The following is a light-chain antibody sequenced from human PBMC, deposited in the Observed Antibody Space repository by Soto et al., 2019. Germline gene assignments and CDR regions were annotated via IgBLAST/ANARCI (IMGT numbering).Light chain of an antibody. CDR3: HQRQSWPRT. Sequence: EIVLTQSPATLSSFPGDRVTLSCRASQCINTRLAWYQHRPGPAPRLLSYQTSISDAGITARFSASGTGTDVTLTNSDVQPEDFAVDYGHQRQSWPRTVGQGTKVDI. V-gene: IGKV3-11*01. CDR2: QTS. J-gene: IGKJ1*01. CDR1: QCINTR.